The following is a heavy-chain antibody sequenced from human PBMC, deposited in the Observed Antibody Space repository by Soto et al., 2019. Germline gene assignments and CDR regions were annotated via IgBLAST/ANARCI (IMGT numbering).Heavy chain of an antibody. CDR3: ARDVDILTAPPGDH. V-gene: IGHV1-18*01. CDR1: GYTFTTYG. Sequence: QVQLVKSGAEVKNTGASVKVSCTASGYTFTTYGINWVRQAPGQGPQWLGWISAHNGNTNIAPKFQDRVTMPTDTSTTTAYMELRSLRSDDTAIYYCARDVDILTAPPGDHWGQGTLVNVSS. J-gene: IGHJ4*02. CDR2: ISAHNGNT. D-gene: IGHD5-12*01.